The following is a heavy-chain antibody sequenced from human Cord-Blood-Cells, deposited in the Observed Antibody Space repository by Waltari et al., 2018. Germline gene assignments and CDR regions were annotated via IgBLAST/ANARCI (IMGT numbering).Heavy chain of an antibody. CDR1: GYTFTSYY. D-gene: IGHD6-19*01. Sequence: QVQLVQSGAEVKKPGASVKVSCKASGYTFTSYYMHWVRQAPGQGLEWMGIIDPSGGSKTYGKKFQGRVPMTRDTSTSTVYMELSSLRSADTAVYYCAREVSVAGRSLDYWGQGTLVTVSS. J-gene: IGHJ4*02. V-gene: IGHV1-46*01. CDR3: AREVSVAGRSLDY. CDR2: IDPSGGSK.